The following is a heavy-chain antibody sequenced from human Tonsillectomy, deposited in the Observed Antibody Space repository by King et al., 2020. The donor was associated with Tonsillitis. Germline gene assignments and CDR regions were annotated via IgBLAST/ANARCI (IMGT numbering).Heavy chain of an antibody. J-gene: IGHJ3*02. CDR3: ARRPYYYDASGYYPWAFDI. Sequence: LQLQESGPGLVKPSEALSLTCTVSGGSISSRSYYWGWIRQPPGKGLEWIGGIYYTGSTYYNPSLRSRATVSVDTSKNQFSLKLSSVTAADTAVYHCARRPYYYDASGYYPWAFDIGGRGTMVTVSS. CDR1: GGSISSRSYY. D-gene: IGHD3-22*01. V-gene: IGHV4-39*01. CDR2: IYYTGST.